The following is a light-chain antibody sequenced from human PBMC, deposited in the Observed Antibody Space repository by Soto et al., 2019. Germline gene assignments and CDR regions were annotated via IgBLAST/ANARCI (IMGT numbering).Light chain of an antibody. V-gene: IGKV3-20*01. CDR3: QQYGSSPIT. CDR1: QSVSSSY. Sequence: EIVLTQSPGTLALSPGERATLSCRASQSVSSSYLAWYQQKPGQAPRLLIYGASSRATGLPDRFSGSGSGTDFILIISRLEPEDVAVYYRQQYGSSPITFGQGTRLEIK. CDR2: GAS. J-gene: IGKJ5*01.